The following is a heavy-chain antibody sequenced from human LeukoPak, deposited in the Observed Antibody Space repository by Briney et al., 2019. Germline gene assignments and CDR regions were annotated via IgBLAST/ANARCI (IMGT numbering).Heavy chain of an antibody. V-gene: IGHV3-23*01. Sequence: PGGSLRLSCAASGFTFSSYAMSWVRQAPGKGVEWVSTISGSGTSTYYADSVKGRFTISRDSSKNTLYLQMNSLRAEDTAVYYCAKPPPDSSSWLFDSWGQGTLVTVSS. J-gene: IGHJ4*02. CDR3: AKPPPDSSSWLFDS. CDR2: ISGSGTST. D-gene: IGHD6-13*01. CDR1: GFTFSSYA.